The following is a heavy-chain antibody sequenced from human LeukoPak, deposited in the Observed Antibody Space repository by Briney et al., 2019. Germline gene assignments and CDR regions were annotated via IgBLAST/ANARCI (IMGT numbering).Heavy chain of an antibody. Sequence: PGGSLRLSCVASGFTFSDYYMSWIRQAPGKGLEWVSYISSSGSTIYYADSVKGRFTISRDNAKNSLYLQMNSLRAEDTAVYYCAVTMVVTAFDYWGQGTLFTVSS. CDR2: ISSSGSTI. CDR3: AVTMVVTAFDY. J-gene: IGHJ4*02. CDR1: GFTFSDYY. V-gene: IGHV3-11*04. D-gene: IGHD4-23*01.